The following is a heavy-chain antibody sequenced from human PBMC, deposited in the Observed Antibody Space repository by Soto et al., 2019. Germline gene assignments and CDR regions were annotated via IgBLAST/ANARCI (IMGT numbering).Heavy chain of an antibody. CDR2: ISGSGGST. CDR3: AKGPGRFLEWLLHY. D-gene: IGHD3-3*01. CDR1: GFTFSSYA. J-gene: IGHJ4*02. Sequence: GGSLRLSCAASGFTFSSYAMSWVRQAPGKGLEWVSAISGSGGSTYYADSVKGRFTISRDNSKNTLYLQMNSLRAEDTAVYYCAKGPGRFLEWLLHYWGQGTLVTVSS. V-gene: IGHV3-23*01.